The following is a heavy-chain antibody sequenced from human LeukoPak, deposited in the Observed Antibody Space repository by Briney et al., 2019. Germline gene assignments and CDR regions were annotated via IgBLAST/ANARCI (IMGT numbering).Heavy chain of an antibody. CDR2: SKNKANAYNT. D-gene: IGHD3-22*01. CDR3: TRAFYYGGSGFYPDH. V-gene: IGHV3-72*01. CDR1: GFTFSDHY. J-gene: IGHJ4*02. Sequence: GSLRLSCAVSGFTFSDHYMDWVRQAPGKGLEWIGRSKNKANAYNTVYAASVRGRFSFSRDDRQNSLYLQMNSLKTEDTAVYYCTRAFYYGGSGFYPDHWGQGTLVTVSS.